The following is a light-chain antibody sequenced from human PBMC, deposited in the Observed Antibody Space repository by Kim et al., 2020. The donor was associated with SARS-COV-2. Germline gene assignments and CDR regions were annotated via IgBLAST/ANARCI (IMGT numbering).Light chain of an antibody. CDR3: CSFAGSIIFAL. V-gene: IGLV2-23*03. CDR1: SSETGTCNH. CDR2: EGD. Sequence: SFTESCPAPSSETGTCNHIFWYQSQRGSAPNLNIYEGDKPPSGSSHLFSASKSGNTDSLTITGLQAEDEADYYCCSFAGSIIFALFGGGTQLTVL. J-gene: IGLJ2*01.